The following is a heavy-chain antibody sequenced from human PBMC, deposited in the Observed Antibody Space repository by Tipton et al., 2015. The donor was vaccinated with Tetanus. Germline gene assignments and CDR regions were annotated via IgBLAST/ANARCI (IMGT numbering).Heavy chain of an antibody. Sequence: QLVQSGAEVKKPGSSVKVSCKASGGTFSSYAISWVRQAPGQGLEWMGGTIPIFGTANYAQKFQGRVTITADKSTSTAYMELSSLRSEDTAVYYCARDTYCGGDCYSRDYFDYWGQGTLVTVSS. D-gene: IGHD2-21*02. CDR2: TIPIFGTA. CDR1: GGTFSSYA. CDR3: ARDTYCGGDCYSRDYFDY. J-gene: IGHJ4*02. V-gene: IGHV1-69*06.